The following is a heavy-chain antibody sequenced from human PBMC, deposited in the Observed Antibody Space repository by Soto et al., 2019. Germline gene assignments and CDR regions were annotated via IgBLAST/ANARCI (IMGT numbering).Heavy chain of an antibody. D-gene: IGHD6-6*01. Sequence: SETLSLTCSVSGGSISSGGYYWSWIRQHPGKGLEWIGYIYYSGSTYYNPSLKSRVTISVDTSKNQFSLKLSSVTAADTAVYYCARKGYSSSPLDYWGQGTLVTVSS. CDR3: ARKGYSSSPLDY. CDR1: GGSISSGGYY. J-gene: IGHJ4*02. V-gene: IGHV4-31*03. CDR2: IYYSGST.